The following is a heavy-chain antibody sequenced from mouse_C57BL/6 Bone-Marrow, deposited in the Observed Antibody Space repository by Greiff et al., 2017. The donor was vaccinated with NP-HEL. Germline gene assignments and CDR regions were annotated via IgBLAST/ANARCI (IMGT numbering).Heavy chain of an antibody. J-gene: IGHJ2*01. CDR3: ARYYYGSSYGFDY. D-gene: IGHD1-1*01. CDR1: GYSFTGYY. CDR2: INPSTGGT. Sequence: QLQQSGPELVKPGASVKISCKASGYSFTGYYMNWVKQSPEKSLEWIGEINPSTGGTTYNQKFKAKATLTVDKSSSTAYMQLKSLTSEDSAVYYCARYYYGSSYGFDYWGQGTTLTVSS. V-gene: IGHV1-42*01.